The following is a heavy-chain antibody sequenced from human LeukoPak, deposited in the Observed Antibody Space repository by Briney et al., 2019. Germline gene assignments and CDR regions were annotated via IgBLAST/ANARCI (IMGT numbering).Heavy chain of an antibody. CDR1: GNIFTNYH. J-gene: IGHJ4*02. Sequence: GASVKVSCKASGNIFTNYHLHWVRLAPGRGLEWMGAVYTDGGTITNTRSFQDRVTMTRDVSTRTVYMELSSLNSEDTAVCYCATEAPGRYRFDNWGQEILVTVSS. CDR3: ATEAPGRYRFDN. CDR2: VYTDGGTI. D-gene: IGHD2-2*02. V-gene: IGHV1-46*01.